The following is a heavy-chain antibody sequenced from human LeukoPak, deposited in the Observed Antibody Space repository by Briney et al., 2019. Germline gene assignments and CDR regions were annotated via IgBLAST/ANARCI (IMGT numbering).Heavy chain of an antibody. J-gene: IGHJ6*02. V-gene: IGHV4-4*07. CDR2: IYTSGST. CDR1: GDSINGYY. CDR3: ARVSDNVYGMDV. D-gene: IGHD2-8*01. Sequence: SETLSLTCTVSGDSINGYYWSWIRQPAGKGLEWIGRIYTSGSTNYNPSLKSRVTMSVDTSKNQFSLKLSSVTAADTAVYYCARVSDNVYGMDVWGQGTTVTVSS.